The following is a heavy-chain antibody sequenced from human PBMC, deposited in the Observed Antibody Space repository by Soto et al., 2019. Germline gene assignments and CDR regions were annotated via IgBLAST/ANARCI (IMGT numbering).Heavy chain of an antibody. J-gene: IGHJ5*02. CDR3: ARDDSHSYGFRWFDP. V-gene: IGHV1-18*01. CDR2: ISAYNGNT. CDR1: GYTFTSYA. Sequence: ASVKVSCKASGYTFTSYAMHWVRQAPGQGLEWMGWISAYNGNTNYAQKLQGRVTMTTDTSTSTAYMELRSLRSDDTAVYYCARDDSHSYGFRWFDPWGQGTLVTVSS. D-gene: IGHD5-18*01.